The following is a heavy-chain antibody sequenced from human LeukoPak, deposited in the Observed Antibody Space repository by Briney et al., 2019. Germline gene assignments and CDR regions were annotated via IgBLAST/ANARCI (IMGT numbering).Heavy chain of an antibody. CDR1: GFTFSSYG. V-gene: IGHV3-30*19. CDR3: ARVTGTTHFDY. Sequence: GGSLRLSCAASGFTFSSYGMHWVRQAPGKGLEWVAVIWYDGSNKYYADSVKGRFTISRDNSKNTLYLQMNSLRAEDTAVYYCARVTGTTHFDYWGQGTLVTVSS. D-gene: IGHD1-7*01. CDR2: IWYDGSNK. J-gene: IGHJ4*02.